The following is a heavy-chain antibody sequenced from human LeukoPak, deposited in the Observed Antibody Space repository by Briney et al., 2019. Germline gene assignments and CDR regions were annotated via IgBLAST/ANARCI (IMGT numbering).Heavy chain of an antibody. CDR1: GFTVSSNY. CDR2: ICSGGST. CDR3: ARVGTAMVLDY. D-gene: IGHD5-18*01. Sequence: QSGGSLRLFCAASGFTVSSNYMSWVRQAPGKGLEWVSVICSGGSTYYADSVRGRFTISRDNSKNTLYLQMNSLRAEDTAVYYCARVGTAMVLDYWGQGTLVTVSS. J-gene: IGHJ4*02. V-gene: IGHV3-53*01.